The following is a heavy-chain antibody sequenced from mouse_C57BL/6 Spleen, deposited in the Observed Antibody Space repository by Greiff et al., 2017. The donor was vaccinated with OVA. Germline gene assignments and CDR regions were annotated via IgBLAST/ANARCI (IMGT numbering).Heavy chain of an antibody. CDR1: GYTFTSYG. Sequence: QVQLQQSGAELARPGASVKLSCKASGYTFTSYGIRWVKQRTGQGLEWIGEIYPRSGNTYYNEKLKGKATLTADKSSSTAYMELRSLTSEDSAVYFWARDGGSSFYWYVDVWGTGTTGTVSS. D-gene: IGHD1-1*01. J-gene: IGHJ1*03. V-gene: IGHV1-81*01. CDR2: IYPRSGNT. CDR3: ARDGGSSFYWYVDV.